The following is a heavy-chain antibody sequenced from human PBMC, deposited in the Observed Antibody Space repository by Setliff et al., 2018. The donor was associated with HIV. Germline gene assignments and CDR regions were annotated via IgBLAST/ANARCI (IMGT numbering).Heavy chain of an antibody. J-gene: IGHJ3*02. CDR2: IIPILGIA. CDR1: GDTFNNCA. Sequence: GASVKVSCKASGDTFNNCAVTWVRQAPGQGLEWMGGIIPILGIANYAQKFQGRVTITADKSTSTAYMELTSLRFDDTAVYYCTRTSSSRPDAFDIWGQGTMVTVSS. D-gene: IGHD6-13*01. V-gene: IGHV1-69*10. CDR3: TRTSSSRPDAFDI.